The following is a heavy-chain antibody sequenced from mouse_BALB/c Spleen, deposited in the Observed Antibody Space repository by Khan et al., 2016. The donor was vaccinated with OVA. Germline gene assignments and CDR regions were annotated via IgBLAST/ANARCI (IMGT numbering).Heavy chain of an antibody. J-gene: IGHJ4*01. V-gene: IGHV3-2*02. CDR1: GYSITSNYA. CDR2: ISYSGRT. D-gene: IGHD1-1*01. Sequence: EVKLLESGPGLVKPSQSLSLTCTVTGYSITSNYAWNWIRQFPGNKLEWMGYISYSGRTSYIPSLKSRISITRDPSKNQFFLQLNSVTTEDTATYYCARGNYYGYAMDYWGQGTSVTVSS. CDR3: ARGNYYGYAMDY.